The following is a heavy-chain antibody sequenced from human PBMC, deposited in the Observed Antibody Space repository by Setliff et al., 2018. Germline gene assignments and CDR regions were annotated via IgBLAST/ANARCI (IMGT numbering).Heavy chain of an antibody. CDR1: GGSFSGYQ. V-gene: IGHV4-34*01. CDR3: ARGPFYYGSGSYSIV. Sequence: SETLSLTCVVSGGSFSGYQWSWIRQPPGKGLDWIGEINHSGSTNYSPSLKSRATIYVDPAKNQLSLRLDSVTAADTATYYCARGPFYYGSGSYSIVWGQGTPVTVSS. D-gene: IGHD3-10*01. J-gene: IGHJ4*02. CDR2: INHSGST.